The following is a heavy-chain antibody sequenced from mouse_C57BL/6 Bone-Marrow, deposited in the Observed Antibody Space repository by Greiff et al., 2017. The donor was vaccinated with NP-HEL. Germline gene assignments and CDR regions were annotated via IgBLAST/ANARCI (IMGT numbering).Heavy chain of an antibody. J-gene: IGHJ1*03. V-gene: IGHV1-82*01. D-gene: IGHD5-5*01. CDR2: IYPGDGDT. CDR1: GYAFSSSW. CDR3: ARGAPYLYLDV. Sequence: VQRVESGPELVKPGASVKISCKASGYAFSSSWMNWVKQRPGKGLEWIGRIYPGDGDTNYNGKFKGKATLTADKSSSTAYMQLSSLTSEDSAVYFCARGAPYLYLDVWCTGTTVTVSS.